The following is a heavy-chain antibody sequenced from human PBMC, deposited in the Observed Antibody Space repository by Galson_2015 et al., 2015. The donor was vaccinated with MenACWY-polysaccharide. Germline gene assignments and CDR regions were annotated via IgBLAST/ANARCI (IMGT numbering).Heavy chain of an antibody. V-gene: IGHV1-8*01. CDR2: MNPNSGNT. CDR1: GYKFTSYD. J-gene: IGHJ4*02. CDR3: ARISARKYNFADS. Sequence: SVKVSCKASGYKFTSYDINWVRQATGQGLEWMGWMNPNSGNTGYAQKFQGRVTMTSNSAMSTAFMELSSLRSEDTAVYYCARISARKYNFADSRGQGTLVNVSS. D-gene: IGHD1-1*01.